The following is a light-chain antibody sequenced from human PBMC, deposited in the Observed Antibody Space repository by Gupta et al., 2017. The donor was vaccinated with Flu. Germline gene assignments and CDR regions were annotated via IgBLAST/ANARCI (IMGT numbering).Light chain of an antibody. CDR1: SSNIGACYD. V-gene: IGLV1-40*01. CDR3: QSYDSSLSGWV. Sequence: QSVLTQPPSVSRAPGQRVTIFCPGRSSNIGACYDVHWYQQLPGTAPKLLIYGNSNRPSGVPDRFSGSKSGTSASLAITGLQAEDEADYYCQSYDSSLSGWVFGGGTKLTVL. CDR2: GNS. J-gene: IGLJ3*02.